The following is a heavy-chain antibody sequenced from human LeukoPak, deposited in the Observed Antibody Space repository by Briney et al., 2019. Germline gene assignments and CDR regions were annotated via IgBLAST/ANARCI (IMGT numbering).Heavy chain of an antibody. CDR1: GFTFSRYA. V-gene: IGHV3-9*01. CDR2: ISWNSGSI. CDR3: AELGITMIGGV. J-gene: IGHJ6*04. Sequence: PGRSLRLSCAASGFTFSRYAMHWVRQAPGKGLEWVSGISWNSGSIGYADSVKGRFTISRDNAKNSLYLQMNSLRAEDTAVYYCAELGITMIGGVWGKGTTVTISS. D-gene: IGHD3-10*02.